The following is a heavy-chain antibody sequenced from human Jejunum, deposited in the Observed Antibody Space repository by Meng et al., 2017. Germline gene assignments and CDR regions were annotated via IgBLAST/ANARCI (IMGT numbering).Heavy chain of an antibody. D-gene: IGHD6-19*01. Sequence: QVQGRESGPGLVKPSGTLSLTCAVSGDSISSDNWWSWVRQPPGKGPEWIGDIFRTGTSNYSPSLRSRVAIYMDKSKNQFSLSLNSVTAADTAVYYCARKGGTYSTGHFPHFDYWGQGTLVTVSS. CDR1: GDSISSDNW. CDR2: IFRTGTS. J-gene: IGHJ4*02. CDR3: ARKGGTYSTGHFPHFDY. V-gene: IGHV4-4*02.